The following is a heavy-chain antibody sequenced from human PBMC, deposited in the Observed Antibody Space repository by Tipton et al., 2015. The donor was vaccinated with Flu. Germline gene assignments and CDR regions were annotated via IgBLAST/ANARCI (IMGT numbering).Heavy chain of an antibody. CDR3: ARRDYSNYVSDPKNWFDP. Sequence: TLSLTCTISGDSIRSDYYWGWIRQPPGKGLEWIGHSFPTGTTYHKPSLKSRVTIPINTSKNQLSLKVFSVTAADTAVYYCARRDYSNYVSDPKNWFDPWDEERLVTVSS. CDR1: GDSIRSDYY. D-gene: IGHD4-11*01. J-gene: IGHJ5*02. CDR2: SFPTGTT. V-gene: IGHV4-38-2*02.